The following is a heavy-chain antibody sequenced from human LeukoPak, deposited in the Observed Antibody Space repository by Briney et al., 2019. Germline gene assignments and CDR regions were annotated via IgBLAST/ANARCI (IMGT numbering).Heavy chain of an antibody. D-gene: IGHD6-19*01. CDR1: GFTFSSYG. Sequence: GGSLRLSCAASGFTFSSYGMHWVRQAPGKGLEWVAFIRYDGSNKYYADSVKGRFTISRDNAKNSLYLQMSSLRAEDTAIYYCARALYNRGWYPDYFDSWGQGTLVTVSA. CDR3: ARALYNRGWYPDYFDS. J-gene: IGHJ4*02. CDR2: IRYDGSNK. V-gene: IGHV3-30*02.